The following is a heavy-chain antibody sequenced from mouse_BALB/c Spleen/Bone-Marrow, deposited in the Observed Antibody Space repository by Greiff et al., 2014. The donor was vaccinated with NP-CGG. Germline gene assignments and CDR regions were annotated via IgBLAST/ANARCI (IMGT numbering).Heavy chain of an antibody. V-gene: IGHV5-9-3*01. CDR1: GFTFSNYA. D-gene: IGHD2-3*01. J-gene: IGHJ3*01. CDR2: ICSGGSYT. Sequence: EVQVVESGGDLVKPGGSLKLSCAASGFTFSNYAMSWVRQTPGKRLEWVASICSGGSYTYYTDSVKGRFTISRDNAKNTPYLQMSSLRSEDTAIYFCARQGVARDGYTWFTSWGQGSLVTVSA. CDR3: ARQGVARDGYTWFTS.